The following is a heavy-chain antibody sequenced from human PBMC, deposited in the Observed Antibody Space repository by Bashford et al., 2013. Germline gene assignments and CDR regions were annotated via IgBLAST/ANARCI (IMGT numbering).Heavy chain of an antibody. CDR1: GGSFSGYY. CDR2: INHSGST. V-gene: IGHV4-34*01. J-gene: IGHJ4*02. Sequence: SSETLSLTCAVYGGSFSGYYWSWIRQPPGKGLEWIGEINHSGSTNYNPSLKSRVTISVDTSKNQFSLQLNSVTPEDTALYYCARDINRRLDYWGQGTLVTVSS. D-gene: IGHD2/OR15-2a*01. CDR3: ARDINRRLDY.